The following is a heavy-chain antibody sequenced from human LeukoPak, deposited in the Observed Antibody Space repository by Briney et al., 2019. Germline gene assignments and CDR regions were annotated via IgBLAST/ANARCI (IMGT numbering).Heavy chain of an antibody. Sequence: PGGSLRLSCAASGFTFSSYAMSWVRQAPGKGLEWVSAISGSGGSTYYADSVKGRFTISRDNSKNTLYLQMNSLRAEDTAVYYCANRRSGENSSGWYYWFDPWGQGTLVTVSS. CDR3: ANRRSGENSSGWYYWFDP. CDR2: ISGSGGST. V-gene: IGHV3-23*01. J-gene: IGHJ5*02. CDR1: GFTFSSYA. D-gene: IGHD6-19*01.